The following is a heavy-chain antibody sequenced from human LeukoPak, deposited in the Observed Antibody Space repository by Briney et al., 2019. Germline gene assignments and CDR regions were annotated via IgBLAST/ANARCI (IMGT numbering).Heavy chain of an antibody. J-gene: IGHJ6*03. CDR1: GYTSTSYD. CDR3: ARAPAQGGYYYYYYMDV. CDR2: IIPIFGTA. V-gene: IGHV1-69*13. D-gene: IGHD3-16*01. Sequence: RASVKVSCKASGYTSTSYDISWVRQAPGQGLEWMGGIIPIFGTANYAQKFQGRVTITADESTSTAYMELSSLRSEDTAVYYCARAPAQGGYYYYYYMDVWGKGTTVTVSS.